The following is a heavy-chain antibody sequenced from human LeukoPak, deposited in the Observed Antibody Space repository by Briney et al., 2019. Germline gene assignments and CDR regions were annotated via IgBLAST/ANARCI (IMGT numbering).Heavy chain of an antibody. CDR2: ISAYNGNT. CDR1: GYTFTSYG. D-gene: IGHD3-3*01. CDR3: ARLQNDFWSGYYPTYYFDY. V-gene: IGHV1-18*01. Sequence: ASVKVSCKASGYTFTSYGISWVRQAPGQGLEWKGWISAYNGNTNYAQKLQGRVTMTTDTSTSTAYMKLRSLRSDDTAVYYCARLQNDFWSGYYPTYYFDYWGQGTLVTVSS. J-gene: IGHJ4*02.